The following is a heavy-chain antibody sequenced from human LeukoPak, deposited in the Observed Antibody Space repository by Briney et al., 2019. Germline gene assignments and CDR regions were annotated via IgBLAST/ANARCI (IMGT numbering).Heavy chain of an antibody. Sequence: SVKVSCKASGGTFSSYAISWVRQAPGQGLEWMGKIIPIFGTANYAQKFQGRVTIATDESTSTAYMELSSLRSEDTAVYYCARDSRDAPKKITMSEPDPWGQGTLVTVSS. V-gene: IGHV1-69*05. CDR2: IIPIFGTA. CDR1: GGTFSSYA. J-gene: IGHJ5*02. CDR3: ARDSRDAPKKITMSEPDP. D-gene: IGHD3-10*02.